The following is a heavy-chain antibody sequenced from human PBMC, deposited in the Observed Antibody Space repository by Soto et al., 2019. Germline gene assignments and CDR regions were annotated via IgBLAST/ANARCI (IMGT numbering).Heavy chain of an antibody. CDR2: ISAYNGNT. CDR1: GYTFTSYG. J-gene: IGHJ6*02. Sequence: AASVKVSCKGSGYTFTSYGISWVRQAPAQGLEWMGWISAYNGNTNYAHKLQGRVTMTTDTYTSTAYMALRSLRSDDTAVYYCARGSGLYCSSTSCYHCYSYYGLDVWGQGTTVTVSS. CDR3: ARGSGLYCSSTSCYHCYSYYGLDV. V-gene: IGHV1-18*01. D-gene: IGHD2-2*01.